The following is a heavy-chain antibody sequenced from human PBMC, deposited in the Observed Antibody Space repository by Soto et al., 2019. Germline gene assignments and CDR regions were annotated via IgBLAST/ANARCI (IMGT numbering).Heavy chain of an antibody. CDR1: GFTVSSNY. J-gene: IGHJ6*02. V-gene: IGHV3-53*01. D-gene: IGHD6-13*01. CDR2: IYSGGST. CDR3: ARGDSSSWTAPYGMDV. Sequence: GGSLRLSCAASGFTVSSNYMSWVRQAPGKGLEWVSVIYSGGSTYYADSVKGRFTISRDNSKNTLYLQMNSLRAEDTAVYYCARGDSSSWTAPYGMDVWGQGTTVTVSS.